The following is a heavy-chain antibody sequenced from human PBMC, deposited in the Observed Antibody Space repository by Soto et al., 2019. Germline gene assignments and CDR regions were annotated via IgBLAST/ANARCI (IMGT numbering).Heavy chain of an antibody. CDR2: IFSNDEK. CDR3: ARILFGRSVAGGYFYMDV. D-gene: IGHD6-19*01. Sequence: HVTLKESGPVLVKPTETLTLTCTVSGFSLSNGKVGVSWIRQPPGKALEWLAHIFSNDEKSYRTSLKSRLTSSEDTSKIQVVLTMTNVDPVDTATYYCARILFGRSVAGGYFYMDVWGKGTTVTVSS. CDR1: GFSLSNGKVG. V-gene: IGHV2-26*01. J-gene: IGHJ6*03.